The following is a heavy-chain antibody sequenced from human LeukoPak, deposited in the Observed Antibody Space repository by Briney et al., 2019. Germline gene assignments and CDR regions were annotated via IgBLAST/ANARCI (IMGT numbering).Heavy chain of an antibody. CDR3: VRHGSDYYYYGMDV. D-gene: IGHD2-2*03. Sequence: SETLSLTCTVSGGSISGKSYYWGWIRQSPGKGLEWIASLYYGGSTYYNPSLKSRVTISEDTSKNQFSLKPNSVTAADTAVYFCVRHGSDYYYYGMDVWGQGTTVTVSS. CDR1: GGSISGKSYY. V-gene: IGHV4-39*01. J-gene: IGHJ6*02. CDR2: LYYGGST.